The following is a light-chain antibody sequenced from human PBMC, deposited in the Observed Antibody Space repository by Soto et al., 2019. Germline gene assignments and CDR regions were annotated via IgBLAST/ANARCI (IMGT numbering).Light chain of an antibody. CDR2: AAS. CDR3: QEYTSVPFA. V-gene: IGKV1-27*01. J-gene: IGKJ5*01. Sequence: DIQMTQSPSSLSASVGDRVTITCRASQDITNYLAWYQQKPGKAPRLLISAASTLQAGVPSRFGGSGSGTDFTLTISSLQPEDVSIYFCQEYTSVPFAFGQGTRLDI. CDR1: QDITNY.